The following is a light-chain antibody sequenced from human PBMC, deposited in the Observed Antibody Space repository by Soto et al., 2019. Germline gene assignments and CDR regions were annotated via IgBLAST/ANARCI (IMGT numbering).Light chain of an antibody. CDR1: SSDVGGYNR. J-gene: IGLJ2*01. V-gene: IGLV2-14*01. CDR2: EVA. CDR3: ASFTFRNSWV. Sequence: QSVLAPPASVTGSPGQSITISCTGTSSDVGGYNRVSWYQHYPGTAPKLIIYEVAIRPSGVSDRFSGSKSGNTASLTISGLQPEDGADYYCASFTFRNSWVCGGGTK.